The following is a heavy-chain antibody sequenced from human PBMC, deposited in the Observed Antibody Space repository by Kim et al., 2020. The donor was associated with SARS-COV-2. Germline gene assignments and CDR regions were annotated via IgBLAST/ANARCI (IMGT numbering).Heavy chain of an antibody. Sequence: RVTISVDTSKNQFSLKLSSVTAADTAVYYCARGGDDAARRSYYYYGMDVWGQGTTVTVSS. V-gene: IGHV4-31*02. J-gene: IGHJ6*02. CDR3: ARGGDDAARRSYYYYGMDV. D-gene: IGHD1-1*01.